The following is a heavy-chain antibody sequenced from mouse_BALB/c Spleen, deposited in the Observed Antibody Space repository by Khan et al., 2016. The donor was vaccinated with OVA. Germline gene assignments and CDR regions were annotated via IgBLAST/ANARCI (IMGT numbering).Heavy chain of an antibody. J-gene: IGHJ2*01. D-gene: IGHD2-14*01. CDR1: GNTFTSYG. CDR3: TTAYYRYYFDY. CDR2: IYLGNGYI. V-gene: IGHV1S134*01. Sequence: EVQLQESGAELGRPGSSVKLSCKTSGNTFTSYGIKWVRQRPGQGLEWIGYIYLGNGYIEYNEKFQGKAILTSDTSSTTAYMQLRSLTSEDSALYFCTTAYYRYYFDYWGQGTTLTVSS.